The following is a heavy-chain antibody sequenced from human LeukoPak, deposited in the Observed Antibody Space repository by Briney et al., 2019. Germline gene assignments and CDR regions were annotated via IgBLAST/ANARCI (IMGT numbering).Heavy chain of an antibody. J-gene: IGHJ4*02. D-gene: IGHD2-8*02. CDR1: GFTFSSYA. Sequence: GGSLRLSCAASGFTFSSYAMSWVRQASGKGLEWVSAISGSGGSTYYADSVKGRFAISRDNSKNTLYLQMNSLRAEDTAVYYCANQVLPFDYWGQGTLVTVSS. V-gene: IGHV3-23*01. CDR2: ISGSGGST. CDR3: ANQVLPFDY.